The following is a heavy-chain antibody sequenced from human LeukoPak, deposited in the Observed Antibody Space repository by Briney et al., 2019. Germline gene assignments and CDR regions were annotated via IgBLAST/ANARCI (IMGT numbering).Heavy chain of an antibody. CDR3: ARVRVTMVVTPHAFDI. D-gene: IGHD4-23*01. Sequence: SETLSLTCAVYGGSFSRYYWSWIRQPPRKGLEWIGEINHSGDTNYNPSLKSRVTISLDTSKNQFSLKLSSVTAADTAVYYCARVRVTMVVTPHAFDIWGHGTMVTVSS. CDR1: GGSFSRYY. V-gene: IGHV4-34*01. J-gene: IGHJ3*02. CDR2: INHSGDT.